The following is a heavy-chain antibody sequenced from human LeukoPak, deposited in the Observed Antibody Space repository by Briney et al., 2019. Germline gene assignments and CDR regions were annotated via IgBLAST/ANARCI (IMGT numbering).Heavy chain of an antibody. V-gene: IGHV3-21*04. CDR1: GFTFRSYT. CDR3: ARWTNFHAFDI. D-gene: IGHD1-1*01. CDR2: ISSNGYYI. J-gene: IGHJ3*02. Sequence: GGCLRLSCAASGFTFRSYTVNWVRQAPGKGLEWVSSISSNGYYIYYADSVKGRFTISRDNAKNSLFLQMNSLRAEDTAVYYCARWTNFHAFDIWGQGTLVTVSS.